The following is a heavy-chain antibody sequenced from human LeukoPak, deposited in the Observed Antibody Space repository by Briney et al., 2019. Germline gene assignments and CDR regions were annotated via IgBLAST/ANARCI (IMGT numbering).Heavy chain of an antibody. J-gene: IGHJ5*02. CDR1: GYTFTSYG. CDR3: ARALLKKQQLRSFDP. V-gene: IGHV1-18*01. CDR2: ISAYNGNT. D-gene: IGHD6-13*01. Sequence: ASVKVSCKASGYTFTSYGISWVRQAPGQGLEWMGWISAYNGNTNYAQKLQGRVTMTEDTSTDTAYMELSSLRSEDTAVYYCARALLKKQQLRSFDPWGQGTLVTVSS.